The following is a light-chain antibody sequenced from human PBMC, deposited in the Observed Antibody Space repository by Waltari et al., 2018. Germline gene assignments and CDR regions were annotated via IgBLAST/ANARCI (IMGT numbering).Light chain of an antibody. J-gene: IGLJ3*02. V-gene: IGLV2-14*01. CDR3: SSYTSNSRV. CDR1: SSDIGGYNY. Sequence: QSALTQPASVSGSPGQSITISCTGTSSDIGGYNYVSWYQHHPGKAPKLIIYEVSKRPSGVSNRFSGANAGNTASRTISGLQAEDEADYYCSSYTSNSRVFGAGTKLTVL. CDR2: EVS.